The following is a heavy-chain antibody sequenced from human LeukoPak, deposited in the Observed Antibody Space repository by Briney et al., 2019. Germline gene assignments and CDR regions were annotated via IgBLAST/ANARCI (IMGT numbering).Heavy chain of an antibody. J-gene: IGHJ6*03. CDR3: ARDPYSGNYGNYYYYYTDV. CDR1: GFTFNNYN. D-gene: IGHD1-26*01. CDR2: ITSSGTYI. V-gene: IGHV3-21*01. Sequence: GGSLRLSCATSGFTFNNYNMNWVRQAPGRALEWVSSITSSGTYIFYADSVKGRFTISRDNAKNSLHLQMNSLGPEDTAVYYCARDPYSGNYGNYYYYYTDVWGKGTTVTISS.